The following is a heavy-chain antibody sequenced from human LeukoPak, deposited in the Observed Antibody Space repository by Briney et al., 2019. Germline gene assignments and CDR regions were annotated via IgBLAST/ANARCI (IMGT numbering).Heavy chain of an antibody. Sequence: GGSLRLSCAASGFTFNTNAMNWVRQAPGKGLEWVSYISAGGATMYYADSVKGRFTISRDNAKNSLYLQMNSLRDEDTAVYYCAGSFQHWGQGTLVTVSS. CDR3: AGSFQH. V-gene: IGHV3-48*02. J-gene: IGHJ1*01. CDR2: ISAGGATM. CDR1: GFTFNTNA.